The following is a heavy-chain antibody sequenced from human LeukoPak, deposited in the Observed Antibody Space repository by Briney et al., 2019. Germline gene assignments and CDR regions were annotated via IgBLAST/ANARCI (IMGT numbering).Heavy chain of an antibody. CDR3: ARAPPRLDGYILYY. V-gene: IGHV1-69*04. J-gene: IGHJ4*02. D-gene: IGHD5-24*01. CDR1: GGTFSNLA. Sequence: ASVKVSCKASGGTFSNLAISWVRQAPGQRLEWMGRIIPTTGLANYAQNSQGRVTITADKSTSTAYMELSSLRSEDTAVYYCARAPPRLDGYILYYWGQGTLVTVSS. CDR2: IIPTTGLA.